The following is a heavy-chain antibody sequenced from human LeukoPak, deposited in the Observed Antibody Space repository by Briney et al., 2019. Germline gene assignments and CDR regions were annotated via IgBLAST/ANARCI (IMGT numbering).Heavy chain of an antibody. CDR2: IYTSGST. D-gene: IGHD5-18*01. CDR3: ARPRYSYGYYFDY. V-gene: IGHV4-61*02. J-gene: IGHJ4*02. CDR1: GGSISSGSYY. Sequence: SQTLSLTCTVSGGSISSGSYYWSWIRQPAGKGLEWIGRIYTSGSTNYNPSLKSRVTISVDTSKNQFSLKLSSVTAADTAVYYCARPRYSYGYYFDYWGQGTLVTVSS.